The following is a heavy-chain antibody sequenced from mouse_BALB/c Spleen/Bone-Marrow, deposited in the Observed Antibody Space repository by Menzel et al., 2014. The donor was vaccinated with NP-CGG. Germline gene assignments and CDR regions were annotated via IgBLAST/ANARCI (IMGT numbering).Heavy chain of an antibody. Sequence: VHVKQSGGGLVQPGGSLRLSCATSGFTFTDYYMNWVRQPPGKALEWLGFIRNRANGYSTEFSASVKGRFTISRDNSQSILYLQINTLRAEGSATYYCARYDGYSDNAMDYWGQGTSVTVSS. CDR1: GFTFTDYY. V-gene: IGHV7-3*02. D-gene: IGHD2-3*01. CDR3: ARYDGYSDNAMDY. CDR2: IRNRANGYST. J-gene: IGHJ4*01.